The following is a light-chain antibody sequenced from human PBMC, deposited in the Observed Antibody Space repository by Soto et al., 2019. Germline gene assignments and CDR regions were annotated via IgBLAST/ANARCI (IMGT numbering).Light chain of an antibody. CDR3: AAWDDSLNGYV. Sequence: QSVLTQPPSVSEAPGQRVTISCSGSSSNIGNNTVNWYQQLPGKAPKLLIYFDNQRPSGVSDRFSGSKSGTSASLAISGLQSEDEADYYCAAWDDSLNGYVFGTGTKLTVL. CDR2: FDN. V-gene: IGLV1-36*01. J-gene: IGLJ1*01. CDR1: SSNIGNNT.